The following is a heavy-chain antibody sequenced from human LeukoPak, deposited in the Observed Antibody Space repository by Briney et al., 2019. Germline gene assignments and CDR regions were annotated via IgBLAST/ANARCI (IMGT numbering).Heavy chain of an antibody. V-gene: IGHV3-33*01. CDR2: IWYDGSNK. D-gene: IGHD1-1*01. CDR1: GFTFSSYG. Sequence: GRSLRLSCAASGFTFSSYGMHWVRQAPGKGLEWVAVIWYDGSNKYYADSVKGRFTISRDNSKNTLYLQMNSLRAEDTAVYYCAREDDFDAFDIWGQGTMVTVSS. CDR3: AREDDFDAFDI. J-gene: IGHJ3*02.